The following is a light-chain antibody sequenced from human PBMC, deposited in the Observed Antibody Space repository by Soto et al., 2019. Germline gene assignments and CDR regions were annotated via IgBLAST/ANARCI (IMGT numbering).Light chain of an antibody. CDR1: SSDIGGYIY. J-gene: IGLJ2*01. Sequence: QSVLTQPASVSASPGQSITISCTGTSSDIGGYIYVSWYQHHPGKAPRLMIYEVSSRPSGVSNHFSGSKSGNTASLTISGLQAEDEAQYYCSSYSSANTVIFGGGTKVTVL. CDR3: SSYSSANTVI. V-gene: IGLV2-14*01. CDR2: EVS.